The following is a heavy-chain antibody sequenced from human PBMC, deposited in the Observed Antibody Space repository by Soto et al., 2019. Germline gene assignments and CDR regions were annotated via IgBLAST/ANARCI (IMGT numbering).Heavy chain of an antibody. J-gene: IGHJ4*02. D-gene: IGHD6-19*01. CDR3: ARSVAVPGAHIDY. CDR1: GGSISGSY. V-gene: IGHV4-59*01. Sequence: SETLSLTCSVSGGSISGSYWSWIRQSPGKGLEWLGYVYYTGSTNYSPSLRSRVSISVDTSKNEFSLRLSSVTAADTAMYFCARSVAVPGAHIDYWGQGTQVTVSS. CDR2: VYYTGST.